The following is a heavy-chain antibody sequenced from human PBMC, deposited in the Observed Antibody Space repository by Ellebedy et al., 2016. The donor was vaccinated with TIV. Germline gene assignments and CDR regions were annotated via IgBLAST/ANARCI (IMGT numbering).Heavy chain of an antibody. Sequence: GGSLRLSXAASGFTFDDYGMSWVRQAPGKGLEWVSGINWNGGSTGYADSVKGRFTISRDNAKNSLYLQMNSLRAEDTALYYCARDHSSGWYSDWGQGTLVTVSS. CDR3: ARDHSSGWYSD. J-gene: IGHJ4*02. CDR1: GFTFDDYG. V-gene: IGHV3-20*03. D-gene: IGHD6-19*01. CDR2: INWNGGST.